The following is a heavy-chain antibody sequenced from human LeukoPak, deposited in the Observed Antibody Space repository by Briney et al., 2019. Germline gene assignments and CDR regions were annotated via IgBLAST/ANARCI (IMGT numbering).Heavy chain of an antibody. CDR3: ARDLVRGRSSVEGFDY. V-gene: IGHV1-46*01. CDR2: INPSGGST. Sequence: GASVKVSCKASGYTFTSYYMHWVRQAPGQGLEWMGIINPSGGSTSYAQKFQGRVTMTRDTSTSTVYMELSSLRSEDTAVYYCARDLVRGRSSVEGFDYWGQGTLVTVSS. D-gene: IGHD6-6*01. J-gene: IGHJ4*02. CDR1: GYTFTSYY.